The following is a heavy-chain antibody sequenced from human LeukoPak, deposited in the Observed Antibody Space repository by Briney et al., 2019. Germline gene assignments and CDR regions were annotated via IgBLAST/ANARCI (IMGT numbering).Heavy chain of an antibody. CDR2: IYYSGST. J-gene: IGHJ4*02. Sequence: SETLSLTCTVSGGSISSDYWSWVRQPPGKGLEWIGYIYYSGSTNYNPSLKSRVTISVDTSKNQFSLKLSSVTAADTAVYYCARRVRAAFDYWGQGTLVTVSS. D-gene: IGHD6-25*01. CDR1: GGSISSDY. CDR3: ARRVRAAFDY. V-gene: IGHV4-59*08.